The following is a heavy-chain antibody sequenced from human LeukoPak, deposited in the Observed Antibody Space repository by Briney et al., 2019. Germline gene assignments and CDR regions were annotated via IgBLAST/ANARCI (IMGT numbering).Heavy chain of an antibody. V-gene: IGHV3-23*01. Sequence: PGGSLRLSCAASGFTFSNYAMSWVRQAPGKGLEWVSAISGSGGSTYYADSVKGRFTISRDNSKNTLHLQMNSLRAEDTAVYYCAKDKAGVVPAATHFDFWGQGTLVTVSS. J-gene: IGHJ4*02. CDR2: ISGSGGST. CDR3: AKDKAGVVPAATHFDF. CDR1: GFTFSNYA. D-gene: IGHD2-2*01.